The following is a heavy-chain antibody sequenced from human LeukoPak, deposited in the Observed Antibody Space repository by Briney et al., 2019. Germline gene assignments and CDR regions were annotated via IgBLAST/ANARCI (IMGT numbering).Heavy chain of an antibody. CDR2: ISDSASRT. J-gene: IGHJ4*02. V-gene: IGHV3-23*01. D-gene: IGHD7-27*01. CDR3: AKGRSGVPYYFDY. CDR1: GFIFRGHG. Sequence: GGSLRLSCGASGFIFRGHGMNWVRQAPGKGLEWVSGISDSASRTFYAESVKGRLTISRDNSKNTLYLQMNSLRAEDTAVYYCAKGRSGVPYYFDYWGQGALVTVSS.